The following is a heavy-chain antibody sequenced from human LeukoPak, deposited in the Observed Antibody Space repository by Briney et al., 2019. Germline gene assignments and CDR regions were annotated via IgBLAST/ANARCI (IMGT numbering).Heavy chain of an antibody. CDR1: GFTFDDYA. CDR2: LSWNSGSI. V-gene: IGHV3-9*01. J-gene: IGHJ4*02. CDR3: AKDTAMALGFDY. Sequence: PGGSLRLSCAASGFTFDDYAMHWVRHAPGKGLEWVSGLSWNSGSIGYADSVKGRFTISRDNAKNSLYLQMNSLRAEDTALYYCAKDTAMALGFDYWGQGTLVTVSS. D-gene: IGHD5-18*01.